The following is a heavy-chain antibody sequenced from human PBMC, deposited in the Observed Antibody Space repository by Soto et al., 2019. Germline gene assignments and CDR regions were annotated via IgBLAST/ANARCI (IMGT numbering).Heavy chain of an antibody. Sequence: QVQLVESGGGLVKPGGSLRLSCAASGFTFSDYYMSWIRQAPGKGLAWVSYISSSSSYTNYADSVKGRFTISRDNAKNSLYLQMNSQRAEDTAVYYCASPVLWFGYDGWGQGTLVTVSS. CDR2: ISSSSSYT. CDR1: GFTFSDYY. D-gene: IGHD3-10*01. J-gene: IGHJ4*02. CDR3: ASPVLWFGYDG. V-gene: IGHV3-11*05.